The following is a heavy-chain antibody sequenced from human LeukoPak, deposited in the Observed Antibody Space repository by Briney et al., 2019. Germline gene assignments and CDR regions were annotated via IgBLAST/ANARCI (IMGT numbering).Heavy chain of an antibody. Sequence: GGSLRLSCAASGFTFSSYAMSWVRQAPGKGLEWVSAISGSGGSTYYADSVKGRFTISRDNPKNTLYLQMNSLRAEDTAVYYCAKQPYSSGWYYFDYWGQGTLVTVSS. V-gene: IGHV3-23*01. CDR3: AKQPYSSGWYYFDY. J-gene: IGHJ4*02. CDR2: ISGSGGST. CDR1: GFTFSSYA. D-gene: IGHD6-19*01.